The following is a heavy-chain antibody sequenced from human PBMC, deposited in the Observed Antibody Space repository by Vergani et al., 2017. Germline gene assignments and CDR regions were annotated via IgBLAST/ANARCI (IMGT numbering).Heavy chain of an antibody. CDR3: ARERGPRVADSSGYYEDFDY. CDR2: INPSSGST. D-gene: IGHD3-22*01. V-gene: IGHV1-46*01. J-gene: IGHJ4*02. CDR1: GYTFTSYY. Sequence: QVQLVQSGAEVKKPGASVKVSCKASGYTFTSYYMHWVRQAPGQGLEWMGIINPSSGSTSYAQKFQGRVTMTRDTSKNQFSLKLSSVTAADTAVYYCARERGPRVADSSGYYEDFDYWGQGTLVTVSS.